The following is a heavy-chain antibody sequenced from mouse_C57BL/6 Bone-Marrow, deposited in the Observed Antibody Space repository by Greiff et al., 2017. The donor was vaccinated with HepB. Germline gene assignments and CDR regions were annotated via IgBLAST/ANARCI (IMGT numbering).Heavy chain of an antibody. CDR2: IYPRSGNT. V-gene: IGHV1-81*01. CDR1: GYTFTSYG. CDR3: GYCGSSWFAY. D-gene: IGHD1-1*01. J-gene: IGHJ3*01. Sequence: QVQLQQSGAELARPGASVKLSCKASGYTFTSYGISWVKQRTGQGLEWIGEIYPRSGNTYYNEKFKGKATLTADKSSSTAYMELRSLTSEDSAVYFCGYCGSSWFAYWGQGTLVTVSA.